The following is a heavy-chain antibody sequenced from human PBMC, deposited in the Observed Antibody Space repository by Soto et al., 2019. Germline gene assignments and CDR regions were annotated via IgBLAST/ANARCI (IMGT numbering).Heavy chain of an antibody. V-gene: IGHV1-18*01. CDR1: GYTFSSCG. J-gene: IGHJ6*02. Sequence: GASVKVCCKASGYTFSSCGISWVRQAPGQGREWMGWISAYSGNTNYAQKLQGRVTMTTDTSTSTAYMELRSLRSDDTSVYYCAKDILEVTPGMDVWGQRTTVSVSS. CDR2: ISAYSGNT. CDR3: AKDILEVTPGMDV. D-gene: IGHD2-21*02.